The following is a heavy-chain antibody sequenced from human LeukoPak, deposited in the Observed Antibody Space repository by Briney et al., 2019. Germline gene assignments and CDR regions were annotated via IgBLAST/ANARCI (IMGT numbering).Heavy chain of an antibody. CDR3: ARDFGDGWNWFDP. CDR2: INPNSGGT. D-gene: IGHD5-24*01. Sequence: ASVKVSCKASGYTFTGYYMHWVRQAPGQGLEWMGWINPNSGGTNYAQKFQGRVTMTRDTSISTAYMELRSLRSDDTAVYYCARDFGDGWNWFDPWGQGTLVTVSS. V-gene: IGHV1-2*02. CDR1: GYTFTGYY. J-gene: IGHJ5*02.